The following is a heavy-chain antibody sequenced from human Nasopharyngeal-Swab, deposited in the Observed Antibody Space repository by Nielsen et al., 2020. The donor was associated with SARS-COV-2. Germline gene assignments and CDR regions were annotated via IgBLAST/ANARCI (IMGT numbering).Heavy chain of an antibody. J-gene: IGHJ6*02. Sequence: GESLKISCAAFGFTFSSYDMHWVRQATGKGLEWVSAIGTAGDTYYPGSVKGRFTISRENAKNSLYLQMNSLRAGDTAVYYCARGYYYDSSGYRPRGMDVWGQGTTVTVSS. CDR3: ARGYYYDSSGYRPRGMDV. CDR2: IGTAGDT. CDR1: GFTFSSYD. V-gene: IGHV3-13*01. D-gene: IGHD3-22*01.